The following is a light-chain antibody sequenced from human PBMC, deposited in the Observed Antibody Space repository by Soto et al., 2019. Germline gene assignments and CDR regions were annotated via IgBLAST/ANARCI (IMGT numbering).Light chain of an antibody. J-gene: IGLJ2*01. CDR2: EVH. V-gene: IGLV2-8*01. Sequence: QSALTQPHSASGSPGQSVTISCTGTSSDVGGYKYVSWYQQHPGKAPKLMIFEVHKRPSGVPDRFSGSKSGNTASLTVSGLQAEDDADYYCSSYGGTNNLLFGGGTKVTV. CDR3: SSYGGTNNLL. CDR1: SSDVGGYKY.